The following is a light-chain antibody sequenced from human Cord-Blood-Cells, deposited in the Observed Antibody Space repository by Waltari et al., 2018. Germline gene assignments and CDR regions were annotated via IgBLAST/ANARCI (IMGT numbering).Light chain of an antibody. CDR2: DAS. Sequence: DIVLTQSPATLSLSPGDSAPLSCSARQSVSSSLASYQQRPAQAPRLLIYDASNRATGIPARFRGGGAGTDFTLTISSLEPEDLAFYCWQQRSNWLTFGGGTKVEIK. V-gene: IGKV3-11*01. J-gene: IGKJ4*01. CDR1: QSVSSS. CDR3: QQRSNWLT.